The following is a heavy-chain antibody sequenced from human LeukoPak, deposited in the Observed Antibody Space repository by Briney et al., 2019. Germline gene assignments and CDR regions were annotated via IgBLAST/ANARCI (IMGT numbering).Heavy chain of an antibody. V-gene: IGHV3-7*03. D-gene: IGHD3-3*01. CDR2: INRDGSEK. J-gene: IGHJ4*02. Sequence: GGSLRLSRVVSGFTLSSCWMMWVRQAPGKGLEWMTNINRDGSEKNYVDSVKGRFTITRDNAENSLYLQMNSLKVEDTAIYYCATYDSWSGYNIAYWGQGTLVTVSS. CDR1: GFTLSSCW. CDR3: ATYDSWSGYNIAY.